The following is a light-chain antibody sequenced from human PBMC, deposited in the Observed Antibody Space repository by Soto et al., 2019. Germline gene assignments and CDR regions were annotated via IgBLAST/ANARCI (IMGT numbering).Light chain of an antibody. Sequence: DIQMTQSPSSLSASVGHRVTITCRARQSISSYLNWYQQKPGKAPKLLIYAASSLQSGVPSRFSGSGSGTDFTLTISSLQPEDFATYYCQQSYSTPLLTFGGGTKVEIK. V-gene: IGKV1-39*01. J-gene: IGKJ4*01. CDR1: QSISSY. CDR2: AAS. CDR3: QQSYSTPLLT.